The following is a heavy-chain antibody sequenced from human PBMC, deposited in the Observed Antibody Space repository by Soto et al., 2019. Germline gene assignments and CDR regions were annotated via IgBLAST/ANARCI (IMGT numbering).Heavy chain of an antibody. J-gene: IGHJ4*02. CDR1: GFTFSSYA. Sequence: GGSLRLSCAASGFTFSSYAMHWVRQAPGKGLEWVAVISYDGSNKYYADSVKGRFTISRDNSKNTLYLQMNSLRAEDTAVYYCARFSSSWYRESDYCRQRTLVTVSS. D-gene: IGHD6-13*01. CDR3: ARFSSSWYRESDY. V-gene: IGHV3-30-3*01. CDR2: ISYDGSNK.